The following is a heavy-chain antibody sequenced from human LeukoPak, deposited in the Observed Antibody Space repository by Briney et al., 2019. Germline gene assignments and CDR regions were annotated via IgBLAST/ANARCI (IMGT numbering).Heavy chain of an antibody. CDR2: IIPIFGTA. Sequence: ASVKVSCKASGGTFSSYAISWVRQAPGQGLEWMGGIIPIFGTANYAQKFQGRVTITADKSTSTAYMELSSLRSEDTAVYYCARGVNGGYDLFDYWGQGTLVTVSS. J-gene: IGHJ4*02. CDR3: ARGVNGGYDLFDY. D-gene: IGHD5-12*01. CDR1: GGTFSSYA. V-gene: IGHV1-69*06.